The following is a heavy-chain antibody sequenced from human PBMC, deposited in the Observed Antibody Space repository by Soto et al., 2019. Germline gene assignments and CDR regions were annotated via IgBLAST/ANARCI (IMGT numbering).Heavy chain of an antibody. D-gene: IGHD6-19*01. J-gene: IGHJ4*02. CDR3: ARDPLAVERPY. V-gene: IGHV3-30-3*01. Sequence: PGGSLRLSCAASVFTFSNYAMHVVRQAPGKGLEWVAVISYDGSNKYYADSVKGRFTISIDNSKNTLYLQMNSLRAEDTAVYYCARDPLAVERPYWAQGTLVPVSS. CDR2: ISYDGSNK. CDR1: VFTFSNYA.